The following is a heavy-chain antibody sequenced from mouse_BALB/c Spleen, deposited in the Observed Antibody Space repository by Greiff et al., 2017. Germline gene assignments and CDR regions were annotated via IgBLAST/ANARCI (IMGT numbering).Heavy chain of an antibody. CDR1: GYSITSGYY. V-gene: IGHV3-6*02. Sequence: ESGPGLVKPSQSLSLTCSVTGYSITSGYYWNWIRQFPGNKLEWMGYISYDGSNNYNPSLKNRISITRDTSKNQFFLKLNSVTTEDTATYYCARDEGLYYRYAWFANWGQGTLVTVSA. CDR3: ARDEGLYYRYAWFAN. CDR2: ISYDGSN. J-gene: IGHJ3*01. D-gene: IGHD2-14*01.